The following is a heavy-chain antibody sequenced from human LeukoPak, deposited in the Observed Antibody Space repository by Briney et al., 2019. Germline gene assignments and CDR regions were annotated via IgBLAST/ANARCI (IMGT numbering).Heavy chain of an antibody. CDR1: GYSISSGYY. D-gene: IGHD1-26*01. CDR3: ARRAGGSYNY. Sequence: SETLSLTCAVSGYSISSGYYWGWIRQPPGKGLKWFGSIYHSGSTYYNPSLKSRVTISVDTSKNQFSLKLSSVTAADTAVYYCARRAGGSYNYWGQGTLVTVSS. J-gene: IGHJ4*02. CDR2: IYHSGST. V-gene: IGHV4-38-2*01.